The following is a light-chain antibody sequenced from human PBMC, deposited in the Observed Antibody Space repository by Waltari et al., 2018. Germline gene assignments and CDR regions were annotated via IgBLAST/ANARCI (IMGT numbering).Light chain of an antibody. CDR3: ATWEKDSLYVL. J-gene: IGLJ2*01. V-gene: IGLV1-44*01. CDR2: SNK. CDR1: ISNTGSNT. Sequence: QSVLIQPPSASGAPGPRVTISCFGSISNTGSNTVNWYRHLPGTAPKLPIQSNKGLPLSVPARLPGSKSGTSASLAMSVLQSEDEPVYYGATWEKDSLYVLFGGGTKLTVL.